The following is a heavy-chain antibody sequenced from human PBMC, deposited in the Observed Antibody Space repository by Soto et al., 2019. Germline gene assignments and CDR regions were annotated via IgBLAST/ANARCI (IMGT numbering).Heavy chain of an antibody. Sequence: GESLKISCKGSGYSFTSYWIGWVRQMPGKGLEWMGIIYPGDSDTRYSPSFQGQVTISADKSISTAYLQWSSLKASDTAMYYCARLDRGIAVAVTAGYYYGMDVWGQGTTVTVSS. CDR1: GYSFTSYW. D-gene: IGHD6-19*01. J-gene: IGHJ6*02. V-gene: IGHV5-51*01. CDR3: ARLDRGIAVAVTAGYYYGMDV. CDR2: IYPGDSDT.